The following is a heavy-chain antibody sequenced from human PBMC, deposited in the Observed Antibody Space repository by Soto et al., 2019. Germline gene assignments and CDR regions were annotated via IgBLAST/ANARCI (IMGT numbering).Heavy chain of an antibody. CDR1: GGSFSGYY. D-gene: IGHD2-21*02. Sequence: SETLSLTCAVYGGSFSGYYWSWIRQPPGKGLEWIGEINHSGSTNYNPSLKSRVTISVDTSKNQFSLKLSSVTAADTAVYYCARGGVPVTGGFDYWGQGTLVTVSS. V-gene: IGHV4-34*01. CDR2: INHSGST. J-gene: IGHJ4*02. CDR3: ARGGVPVTGGFDY.